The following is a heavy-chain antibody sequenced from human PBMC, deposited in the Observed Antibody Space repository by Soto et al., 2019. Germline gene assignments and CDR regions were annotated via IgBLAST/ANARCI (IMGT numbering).Heavy chain of an antibody. J-gene: IGHJ6*03. CDR1: GFTFRIYS. CDR2: ISSDGSRK. D-gene: IGHD3-3*01. Sequence: QVQLVESGGGVVQPGNSLRLSCAASGFTFRIYSMYWVRQVPGKGLAWVTLISSDGSRKSYADSVKGRFTISRDNSKNTLYLQMNSLRAADTAVYYCAKGDVTDFYSYMDVWGKGTTVTVSS. CDR3: AKGDVTDFYSYMDV. V-gene: IGHV3-30*18.